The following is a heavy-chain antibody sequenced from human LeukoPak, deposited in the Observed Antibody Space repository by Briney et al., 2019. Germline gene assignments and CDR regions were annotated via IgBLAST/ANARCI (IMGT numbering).Heavy chain of an antibody. CDR3: ARGRSDILTGYYAH. V-gene: IGHV1-69*04. D-gene: IGHD3-9*01. Sequence: ASVKASCKASGGTFSSYAISWVRQAPGQGLEWMGRIIPILGIANYAQKFQGRVTITADKSTSTAYMELSSLRSEDTAVYYCARGRSDILTGYYAHWGQGTLVTVSS. J-gene: IGHJ4*02. CDR1: GGTFSSYA. CDR2: IIPILGIA.